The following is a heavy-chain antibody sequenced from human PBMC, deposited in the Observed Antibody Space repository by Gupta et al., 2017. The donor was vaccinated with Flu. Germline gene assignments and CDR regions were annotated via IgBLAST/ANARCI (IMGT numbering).Heavy chain of an antibody. J-gene: IGHJ2*01. V-gene: IGHV3-13*01. CDR3: ARDRGEAAGFRANWYFDL. Sequence: GKGFEWVSSIGTHGNSWYPGSVKVRFTISRENPKNSVYLQMNSLTAGDTALYYCARDRGEAAGFRANWYFDLWGRGTLVTVSS. CDR2: IGTHGNS. D-gene: IGHD6-13*01.